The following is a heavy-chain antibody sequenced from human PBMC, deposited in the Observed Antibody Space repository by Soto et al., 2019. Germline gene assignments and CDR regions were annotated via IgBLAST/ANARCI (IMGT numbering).Heavy chain of an antibody. V-gene: IGHV1-69*01. CDR2: IIPNFGAP. CDR1: GGPFRGYG. Sequence: QVQLVQSGPEVKKTRSSMKVSCKASGGPFRGYGVNWVRQAPGQGLEWIGGIIPNFGAPNYAQKFQARVSITAEEVTRPVYMGLKGLRSDDTAVYYCATPARDFYGPFYQHSGLDVWGQGTRLTVSS. D-gene: IGHD3-16*01. CDR3: ATPARDFYGPFYQHSGLDV. J-gene: IGHJ6*02.